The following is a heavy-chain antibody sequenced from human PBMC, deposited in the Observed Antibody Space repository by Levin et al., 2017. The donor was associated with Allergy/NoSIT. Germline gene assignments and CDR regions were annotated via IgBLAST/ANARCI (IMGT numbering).Heavy chain of an antibody. D-gene: IGHD3-10*01. CDR1: GYTFTGYY. Sequence: RGESLKISCKASGYTFTGYYMHWVRQAPGQGLEWMGWINPNSGGTNYAQKFQGRVTMTRDTSISTAYMELSRLRSDDTAVYYCARALWFGEQDYWGQGTLVTVSS. CDR2: INPNSGGT. J-gene: IGHJ4*02. V-gene: IGHV1-2*02. CDR3: ARALWFGEQDY.